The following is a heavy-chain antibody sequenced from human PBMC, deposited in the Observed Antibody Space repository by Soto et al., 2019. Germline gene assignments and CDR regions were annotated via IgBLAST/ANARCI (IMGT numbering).Heavy chain of an antibody. CDR3: ARAPGGSSTH. CDR2: INHSGST. J-gene: IGHJ4*02. D-gene: IGHD6-6*01. V-gene: IGHV4-34*01. CDR1: GGSFSGYY. Sequence: SETLSLTCAVYGGSFSGYYWSWIRQPPGKGLEWIGEINHSGSTNYNPSLKSRVTISVDTSKNQFSLKLSSVTAADTAVYYCARAPGGSSTHWGQGTLVTVSS.